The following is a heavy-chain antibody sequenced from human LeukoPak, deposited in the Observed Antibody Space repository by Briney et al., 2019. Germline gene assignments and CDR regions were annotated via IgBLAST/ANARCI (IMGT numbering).Heavy chain of an antibody. CDR2: INTNTGNP. D-gene: IGHD3-22*01. J-gene: IGHJ4*02. Sequence: RASVEVSCKASGYTFTSYAMNWVRQAPGQGLEWMGWINTNTGNPTYAQGFTGRFVFSLDTSVSTAYLQISSLKAEDTAVYYCAGAPYYYDSSGYYYVPLFDYWGQGTLVTVSP. V-gene: IGHV7-4-1*02. CDR1: GYTFTSYA. CDR3: AGAPYYYDSSGYYYVPLFDY.